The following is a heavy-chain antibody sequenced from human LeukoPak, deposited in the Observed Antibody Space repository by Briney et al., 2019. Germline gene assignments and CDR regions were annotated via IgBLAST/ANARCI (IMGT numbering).Heavy chain of an antibody. CDR2: IYYSGST. CDR1: GGSISSSSYY. CDR3: ARDRRLGYCSGGSCSSARTYYFDY. D-gene: IGHD2-15*01. Sequence: SETLSLTCTVSGGSISSSSYYWGWIRQPPGKGLEWIGSIYYSGSTYYNPSLKSRVTISVDTSKNQFSLKLSSVTAADTAVYYCARDRRLGYCSGGSCSSARTYYFDYWGQGTLVTVSS. V-gene: IGHV4-39*02. J-gene: IGHJ4*02.